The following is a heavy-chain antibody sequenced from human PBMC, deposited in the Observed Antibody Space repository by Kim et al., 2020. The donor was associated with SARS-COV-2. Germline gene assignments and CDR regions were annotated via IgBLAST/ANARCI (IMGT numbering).Heavy chain of an antibody. J-gene: IGHJ4*02. CDR3: ATYTERRGWYAFAN. D-gene: IGHD6-19*01. Sequence: YVDSVKGRFTISRDNAKNSLYLQMNSMRADDTAVYYCATYTERRGWYAFANWGQGTLVTVSS. V-gene: IGHV3-7*03.